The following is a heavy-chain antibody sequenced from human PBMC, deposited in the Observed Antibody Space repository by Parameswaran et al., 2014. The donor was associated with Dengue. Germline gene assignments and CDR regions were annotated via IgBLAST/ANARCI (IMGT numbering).Heavy chain of an antibody. Sequence: RWIRQPPGKGLEWVANIKQDGSQKYYVDSVKGRFTISRDNAKNSLLLQMNSLRAEDTAVYFCARERSNWYSDYWGQGTLVTVSS. V-gene: IGHV3-7*01. D-gene: IGHD6-13*01. J-gene: IGHJ4*02. CDR2: IKQDGSQK. CDR3: ARERSNWYSDY.